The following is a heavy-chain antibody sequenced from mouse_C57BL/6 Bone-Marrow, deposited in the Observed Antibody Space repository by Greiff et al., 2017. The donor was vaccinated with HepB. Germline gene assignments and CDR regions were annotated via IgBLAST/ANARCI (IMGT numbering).Heavy chain of an antibody. Sequence: QVQLQQPGAELVKPGASVKMSCKASGYTFTSYWITWVKQRPGQGLEWIGDIYPGSGSTNYNEKFKSKATLTVDTSSSTAYMQLSSLTSEDSAVYYCAREGYGYDGYYAMDYWGQGTSVTVSS. D-gene: IGHD2-2*01. J-gene: IGHJ4*01. CDR3: AREGYGYDGYYAMDY. CDR1: GYTFTSYW. V-gene: IGHV1-55*01. CDR2: IYPGSGST.